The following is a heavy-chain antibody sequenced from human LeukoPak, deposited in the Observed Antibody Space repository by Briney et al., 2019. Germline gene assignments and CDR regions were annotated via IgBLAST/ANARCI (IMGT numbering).Heavy chain of an antibody. CDR1: GFTFSSYG. J-gene: IGHJ4*02. D-gene: IGHD2-2*01. V-gene: IGHV3-30*18. Sequence: TGGPLRLSCAASGFTFSSYGMHWVRQAPGKGLEWVAVISYDGSNKYYADSVKGRFTISRDNSKNTLYLQMNSLRAEDTAVYYCAKDRYCSSTSCYEFDYWGQGTLVTVSS. CDR3: AKDRYCSSTSCYEFDY. CDR2: ISYDGSNK.